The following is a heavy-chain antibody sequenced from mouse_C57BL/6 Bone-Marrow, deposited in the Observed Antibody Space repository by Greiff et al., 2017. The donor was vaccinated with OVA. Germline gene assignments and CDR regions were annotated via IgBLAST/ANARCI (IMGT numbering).Heavy chain of an antibody. V-gene: IGHV1-42*01. D-gene: IGHD6-1*01. CDR2: INPSTGGT. CDR3: ARSLLRFAY. J-gene: IGHJ3*01. CDR1: GYSFTGYY. Sequence: DVKLVESGPELVKPGASVKISCKASGYSFTGYYMNWVKQSPEKSLEWIGEINPSTGGTTYNQKFKAKATLTVDKSSSTAYMQLKSLTSEDSAVYYCARSLLRFAYWGQGTLVTVSA.